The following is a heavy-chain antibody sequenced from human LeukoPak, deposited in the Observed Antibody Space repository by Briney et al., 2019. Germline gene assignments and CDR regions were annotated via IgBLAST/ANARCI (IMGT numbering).Heavy chain of an antibody. CDR2: IYYSGST. Sequence: PSETLSLTCTVSGDSISSIYYWDWIRPPPGKGLEWIGSIYYSGSTYYNPSLKRRVTISVDTSKSQFSLKLTSVTAADTAVYYCARHLAQYYYGSGSYLYWGQGTLVTVSS. D-gene: IGHD3-10*01. J-gene: IGHJ4*02. CDR1: GDSISSIYY. CDR3: ARHLAQYYYGSGSYLY. V-gene: IGHV4-39*01.